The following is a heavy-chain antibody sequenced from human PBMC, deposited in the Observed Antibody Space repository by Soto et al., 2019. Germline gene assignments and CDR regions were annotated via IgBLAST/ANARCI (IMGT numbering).Heavy chain of an antibody. CDR3: ARVPDR. V-gene: IGHV3-72*01. J-gene: IGHJ5*02. CDR2: TRDKANSYTT. CDR1: GFTFSAHY. D-gene: IGHD2-2*01. Sequence: GGSLTLSCAPSGFTFSAHYMDWVRQAPGKGLEWVGRTRDKANSYTTEYAGSVKVRFTISRDDSLNSLYLQMISLQTEDTAVYYCARVPDRWGQGTLVTVSS.